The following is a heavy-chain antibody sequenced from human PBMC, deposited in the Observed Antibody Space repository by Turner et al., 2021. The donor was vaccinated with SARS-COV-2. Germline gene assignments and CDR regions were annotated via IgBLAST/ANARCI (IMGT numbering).Heavy chain of an antibody. D-gene: IGHD3-3*01. CDR2: IYYSGST. Sequence: QLQLQESGPGLVKPSETLSLTCTVSGDSISSSRYYWGWIRQPPGKGLEWIGSIYYSGSTYYNPSLKSRVTISVDTSKNQFSLILSSVTAADTAVYYCARSNYDFWSGYYTFYFDCWGQGTLVTVSS. J-gene: IGHJ4*02. CDR3: ARSNYDFWSGYYTFYFDC. V-gene: IGHV4-39*01. CDR1: GDSISSSRYY.